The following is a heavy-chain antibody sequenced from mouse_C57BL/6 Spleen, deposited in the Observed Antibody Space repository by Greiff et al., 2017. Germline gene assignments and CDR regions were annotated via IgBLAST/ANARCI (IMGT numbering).Heavy chain of an antibody. CDR2: IYPGDGDT. CDR1: GYAFSSSW. Sequence: LQESGPELVKPGASVKISCKASGYAFSSSWMNWVKQRPGKGLEWIGRIYPGDGDTNYNGKFKGKATLTADKSSSTAYMQLSSLTSEDSAVYFCAREGPPDYWGQGTTLTVSS. V-gene: IGHV1-82*01. CDR3: AREGPPDY. D-gene: IGHD3-3*01. J-gene: IGHJ2*01.